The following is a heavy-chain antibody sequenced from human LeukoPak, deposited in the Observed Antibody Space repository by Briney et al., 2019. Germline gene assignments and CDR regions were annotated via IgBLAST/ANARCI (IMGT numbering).Heavy chain of an antibody. CDR2: INHSGST. Sequence: PSETLSLTCAVYGGSFSGYYWSWIRQPPGKGLEWIGEINHSGSTNYNPSLKSRVTISVDTSKNQFSLRLSSVTAADTAVYYCARGEQYYDFWSGYYTAIDWFDPWGQGTLVTVSS. J-gene: IGHJ5*02. D-gene: IGHD3-3*01. V-gene: IGHV4-34*01. CDR1: GGSFSGYY. CDR3: ARGEQYYDFWSGYYTAIDWFDP.